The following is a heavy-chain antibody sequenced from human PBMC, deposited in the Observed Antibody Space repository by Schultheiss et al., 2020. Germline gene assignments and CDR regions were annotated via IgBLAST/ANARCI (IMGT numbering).Heavy chain of an antibody. J-gene: IGHJ3*02. D-gene: IGHD2-2*01. CDR2: IYHSGST. CDR3: ARYSSTSRDAFDI. CDR1: GGSISSSNR. V-gene: IGHV4-4*02. Sequence: SETLSLTCAVSGGSISSSNRWSWVRQPPGKGLEWIGEIYHSGSTNYNPSLQSRVTISVDTSKNQFSLKLSSVTAADTAVYYCARYSSTSRDAFDIWGQGTMVTVSS.